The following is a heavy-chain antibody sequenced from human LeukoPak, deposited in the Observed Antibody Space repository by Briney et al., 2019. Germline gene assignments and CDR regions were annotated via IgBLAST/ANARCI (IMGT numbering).Heavy chain of an antibody. Sequence: PGGSLRLSCAASGFTFSDYYMSWIRQAPGKGLEWVSYISSSGSTIYYADSVKGRFTISRDNAKNSLYLQMNSLRAEDTAVYYCARDRFPASLNNYYYYGMDVWGQGTTVTVSS. V-gene: IGHV3-11*01. CDR3: ARDRFPASLNNYYYYGMDV. CDR2: ISSSGSTI. D-gene: IGHD2-15*01. J-gene: IGHJ6*02. CDR1: GFTFSDYY.